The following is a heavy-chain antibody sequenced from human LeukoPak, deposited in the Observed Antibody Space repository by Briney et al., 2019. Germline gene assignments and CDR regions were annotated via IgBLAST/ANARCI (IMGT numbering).Heavy chain of an antibody. V-gene: IGHV3-23*01. J-gene: IGHJ6*02. CDR2: ISGSGGST. CDR1: GFTFSSYA. Sequence: GGSLRLSCAASGFTFSSYAMSWVRQAPGKGLEWVSAISGSGGSTYYADSVKGRFTISRDNSKNTLYLQMNRLRAEDTAVYYCARPSDVLLCSLVPNYGMDVWGQGTTVTVSS. CDR3: ARPSDVLLCSLVPNYGMDV. D-gene: IGHD3-10*01.